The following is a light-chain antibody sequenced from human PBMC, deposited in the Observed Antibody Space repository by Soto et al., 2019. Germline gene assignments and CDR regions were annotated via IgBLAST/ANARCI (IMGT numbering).Light chain of an antibody. J-gene: IGKJ5*01. V-gene: IGKV3-20*01. CDR1: QSLTTRY. Sequence: EIGLTHSPGTLSPFPGERATLSCMASQSLTTRYLAWYQQKPGQAPRLLISGASSRATGIPDRVSGSGSGTDFTLTISRLEPEDFAMYYCQQYGSSPTFGQGTRLEIK. CDR2: GAS. CDR3: QQYGSSPT.